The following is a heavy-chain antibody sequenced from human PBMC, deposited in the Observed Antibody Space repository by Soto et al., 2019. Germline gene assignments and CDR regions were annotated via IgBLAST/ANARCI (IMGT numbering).Heavy chain of an antibody. CDR3: ARRINMIRGGYYYYDMDV. J-gene: IGHJ6*02. CDR2: IDPSDSYT. D-gene: IGHD3-10*01. V-gene: IGHV5-10-1*01. Sequence: GESLKISCEGSGYSFTTYWIAWVRQTPGKGLEWMGRIDPSDSYTNYSPSFQGHVTFSVDKSISTAYLQWSSLKASDTAMYYCARRINMIRGGYYYYDMDVWGQGTTVPVSS. CDR1: GYSFTTYW.